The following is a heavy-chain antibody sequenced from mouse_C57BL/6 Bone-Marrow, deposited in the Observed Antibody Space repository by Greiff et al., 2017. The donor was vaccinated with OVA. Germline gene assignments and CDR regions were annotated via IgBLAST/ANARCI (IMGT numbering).Heavy chain of an antibody. CDR2: IDPSDSYT. CDR1: GYPFTSYW. D-gene: IGHD1-1*01. J-gene: IGHJ4*01. CDR3: AREDYYGSILHYAMDY. V-gene: IGHV1-50*01. Sequence: QVQLKQSGAELVKPGASVKLSCKASGYPFTSYWMQWVKQRPGQGLEWIGEIDPSDSYTNYNQKFKGKATLTVDTSSSTAYMQLSSLTSEDSAVYYCAREDYYGSILHYAMDYWGQGTSVTVSS.